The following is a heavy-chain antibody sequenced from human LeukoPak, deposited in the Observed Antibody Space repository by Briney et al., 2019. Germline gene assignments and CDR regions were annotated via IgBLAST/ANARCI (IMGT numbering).Heavy chain of an antibody. CDR3: ARRCCRQLVRDWFDP. V-gene: IGHV1-8*02. CDR1: GYTFTNYY. D-gene: IGHD6-6*01. CDR2: MNPNSGNT. J-gene: IGHJ5*02. Sequence: ASVKVSCKASGYTFTNYYMHWVRQATGQGLEWMGWMNPNSGNTGYAQKFQGRVTMTRNTSISTAYMELSSLRSEDTAVYYCARRCCRQLVRDWFDPWGQGTLVTVSS.